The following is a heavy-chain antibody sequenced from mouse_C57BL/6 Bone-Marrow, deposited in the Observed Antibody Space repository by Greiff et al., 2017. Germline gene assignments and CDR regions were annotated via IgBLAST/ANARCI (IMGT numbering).Heavy chain of an antibody. V-gene: IGHV5-15*01. CDR1: GFTFSDYG. CDR3: ARHNDYDGAWFAY. CDR2: ISNLAYSI. D-gene: IGHD2-4*01. Sequence: EVMLVESGGGLVQPGGSLKLSCAASGFTFSDYGMAWVRQAPRKGPEWVAFISNLAYSICYADTVTGRFTISRENAKNTLYLEMSSLRSEDTAMYYCARHNDYDGAWFAYWGQGTLVTVSA. J-gene: IGHJ3*01.